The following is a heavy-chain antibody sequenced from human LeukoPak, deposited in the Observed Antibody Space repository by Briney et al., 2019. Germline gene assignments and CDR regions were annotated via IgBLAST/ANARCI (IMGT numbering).Heavy chain of an antibody. CDR2: INPNSGGT. D-gene: IGHD6-13*01. Sequence: AASVTVSCKASGYTFTGYYMHWVRQAPGQGLEWMGWINPNSGGTNYAQKFQGRVTMTRDTSISTAYMELSRLRSDDTAVYYCATEQQLVTDAFDIWGQGTMATVSS. CDR3: ATEQQLVTDAFDI. CDR1: GYTFTGYY. V-gene: IGHV1-2*02. J-gene: IGHJ3*02.